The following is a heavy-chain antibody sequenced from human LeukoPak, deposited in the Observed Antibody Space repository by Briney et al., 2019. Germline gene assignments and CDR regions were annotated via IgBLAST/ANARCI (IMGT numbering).Heavy chain of an antibody. J-gene: IGHJ1*01. CDR2: ISQSART. CDR3: AGVRLGSSGFSEYFEH. CDR1: GGSISNNW. V-gene: IGHV4-4*02. D-gene: IGHD3-22*01. Sequence: PSETLSLTRAVTGGSISNNWWTWVRQPPGKGLEWIGEISQSARTNYNPSLKSRVTMSIDKSRNQFSLRMSSVTAADTAVYYCAGVRLGSSGFSEYFEHWGQGTLVTVSS.